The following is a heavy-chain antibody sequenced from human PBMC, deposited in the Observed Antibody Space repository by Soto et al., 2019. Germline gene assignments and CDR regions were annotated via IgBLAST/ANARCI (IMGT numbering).Heavy chain of an antibody. J-gene: IGHJ3*02. CDR1: GFRFNMYS. Sequence: EVQLVQSGGGFVQPGESLRLSCAASGFRFNMYSMNWVRQAPGKGLEWVSFISSSSAAIYYTDSVKGRFTISRDNARNSVYLQMTRLRDEDTGVYYCAKTDDRSGNYYDAFDIWGQGTLVTVSS. V-gene: IGHV3-48*02. CDR3: AKTDDRSGNYYDAFDI. D-gene: IGHD3-22*01. CDR2: ISSSSAAI.